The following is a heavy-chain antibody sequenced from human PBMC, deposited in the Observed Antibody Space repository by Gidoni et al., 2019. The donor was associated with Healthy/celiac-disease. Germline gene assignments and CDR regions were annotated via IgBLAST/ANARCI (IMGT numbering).Heavy chain of an antibody. Sequence: LKPLSKASGYTFTSYGISWVRQAPGQGLEWMGWISAYNGNTNDAQKLQGRVTMTTDTSTSTAYMELRSLRSDDTAVYYCARVQYAFGVVSDFDYWGQGTLVTVSS. J-gene: IGHJ4*02. CDR3: ARVQYAFGVVSDFDY. D-gene: IGHD3-3*01. CDR2: ISAYNGNT. V-gene: IGHV1-18*01. CDR1: GYTFTSYG.